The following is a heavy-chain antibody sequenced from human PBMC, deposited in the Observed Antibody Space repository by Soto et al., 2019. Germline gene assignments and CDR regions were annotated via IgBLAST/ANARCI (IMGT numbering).Heavy chain of an antibody. D-gene: IGHD3-9*01. CDR2: IYYSGTT. CDR3: ARHRGYYDILTGYYTELNFDY. Sequence: PSETLSLTCTVSGGSISSSSYYWGWIRQPPWKGLEWIGSIYYSGTTYYNPSLKSRVTIPVDTSKNQFSLKLSSVTAADTAVYYCARHRGYYDILTGYYTELNFDYWGQGXLVTVYS. J-gene: IGHJ4*02. CDR1: GGSISSSSYY. V-gene: IGHV4-39*01.